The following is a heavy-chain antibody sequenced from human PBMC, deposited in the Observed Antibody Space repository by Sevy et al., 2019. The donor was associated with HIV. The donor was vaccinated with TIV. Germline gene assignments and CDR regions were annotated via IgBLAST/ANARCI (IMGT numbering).Heavy chain of an antibody. CDR1: GFTFNRYW. CDR2: IKLDGSEK. J-gene: IGHJ6*02. D-gene: IGHD1-26*01. CDR3: ARDCNSATCLWGLDV. Sequence: GGSLRLSCAASGFTFNRYWMSWVPQAPGKGLQWVANIKLDGSEKYYLDSVRGRFTISRDNAKNSLYLQMNSLRAEDTAVYYCARDCNSATCLWGLDVWGLGTTVTVSS. V-gene: IGHV3-7*03.